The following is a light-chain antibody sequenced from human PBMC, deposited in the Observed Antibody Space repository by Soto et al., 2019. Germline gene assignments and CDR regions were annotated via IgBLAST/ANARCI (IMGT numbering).Light chain of an antibody. Sequence: QSALTQPRPVSGSPGQSVTISCTGTSSDVGGYNYVSWYQQDPGKAPKLMIYDVNKRPSGVPDRFSGSKSGNTASLTISGLQAEDEADYYCCSYAGNYKVFGGGTQLTVL. J-gene: IGLJ3*02. V-gene: IGLV2-11*01. CDR2: DVN. CDR3: CSYAGNYKV. CDR1: SSDVGGYNY.